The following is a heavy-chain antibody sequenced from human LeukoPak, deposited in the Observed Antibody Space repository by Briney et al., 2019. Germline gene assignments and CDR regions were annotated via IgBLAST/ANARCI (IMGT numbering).Heavy chain of an antibody. CDR2: IYHSGST. CDR3: ARGNSRDSDYFDY. J-gene: IGHJ4*02. D-gene: IGHD6-13*01. V-gene: IGHV4-30-2*01. Sequence: PSETLSLTCAVSGGSISSGGYSWSWIRQPPGKGLEWIGYIYHSGSTYYNPSLKSRVTISVDRSKNQFSLKLSSVTAADTAVYYYARGNSRDSDYFDYWGQGTLVTVSS. CDR1: GGSISSGGYS.